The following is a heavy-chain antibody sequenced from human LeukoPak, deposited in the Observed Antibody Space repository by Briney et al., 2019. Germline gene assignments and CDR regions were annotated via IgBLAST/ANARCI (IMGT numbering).Heavy chain of an antibody. CDR3: TTALRYSSSWTTRYYFDY. V-gene: IGHV3-15*01. J-gene: IGHJ4*02. D-gene: IGHD6-13*01. CDR2: IKSKTDGGTT. CDR1: GFTFSNAW. Sequence: PSGSLRLSCAASGFTFSNAWMSWVRQAPGKGLEWVGGIKSKTDGGTTDYAAPVKGRFTISRDDSKTPLYLQMNSPKTEDTAVYYCTTALRYSSSWTTRYYFDYWGQGTLVTVSS.